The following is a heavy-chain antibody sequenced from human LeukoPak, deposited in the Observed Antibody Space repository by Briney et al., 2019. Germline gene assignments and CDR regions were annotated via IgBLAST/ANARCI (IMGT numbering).Heavy chain of an antibody. CDR2: ISSGSSTI. CDR3: AREPPGNYDSSGHYYAYFDC. Sequence: GGSLRLSCAASEFIFSDDNMNWVRQAPGKGLEWVSYISSGSSTIYYADSVEGRFTISRDNAKNSLYLQMNSLTDEDTAVYYCAREPPGNYDSSGHYYAYFDCWGQGTLVTVSS. V-gene: IGHV3-48*02. CDR1: EFIFSDDN. J-gene: IGHJ4*02. D-gene: IGHD3-22*01.